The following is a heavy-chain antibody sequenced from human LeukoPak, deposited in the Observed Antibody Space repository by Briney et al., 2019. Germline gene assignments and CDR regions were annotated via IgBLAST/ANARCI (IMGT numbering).Heavy chain of an antibody. V-gene: IGHV3-23*01. J-gene: IGHJ4*02. D-gene: IGHD5-18*01. CDR1: GFTFSSYA. CDR3: AKVQEDTTMGVDC. Sequence: GGSLRLSCAASGFTFSSYAMSWVRQAPGKGLEWVSAISGRGGSTYYADSVKGRFTISRANSKNTLYLQMNSLRAEDTAVYYCAKVQEDTTMGVDCWGQGTLVTVSS. CDR2: ISGRGGST.